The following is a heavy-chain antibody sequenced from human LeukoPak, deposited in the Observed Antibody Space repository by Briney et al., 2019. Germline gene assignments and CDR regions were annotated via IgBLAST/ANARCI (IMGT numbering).Heavy chain of an antibody. J-gene: IGHJ4*02. CDR3: ARPGSGDYGGEDY. D-gene: IGHD4-17*01. CDR1: GGSISSSSYY. Sequence: SETLSLTCILSGGSISSSSYYWGWIRQPPGKGLEWIGSIFHSGSTYYNSSVKSRVTISVDTSKNQFSLKLSSVTAADTAVYYCARPGSGDYGGEDYWGQGTLVTVSS. V-gene: IGHV4-39*01. CDR2: IFHSGST.